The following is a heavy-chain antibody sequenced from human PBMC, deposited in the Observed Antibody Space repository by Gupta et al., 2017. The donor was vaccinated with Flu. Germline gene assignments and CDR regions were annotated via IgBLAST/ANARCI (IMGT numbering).Heavy chain of an antibody. CDR2: IFYSGNT. J-gene: IGHJ4*02. D-gene: IGHD2-15*01. V-gene: IGHV4-31*03. CDR3: ARSRGYCSGGSCYSYYFDY. Sequence: QVQLQESGPGLVKASQTLSLTCTVSGGSITSGGYYWSWIRRHPGKGLEWIGYIFYSGNTYYNPSLQGRVTISVDTSMNQFSLKLNSVTAADTADYYRARSRGYCSGGSCYSYYFDYWGQGTLATVSS. CDR1: GGSITSGGYY.